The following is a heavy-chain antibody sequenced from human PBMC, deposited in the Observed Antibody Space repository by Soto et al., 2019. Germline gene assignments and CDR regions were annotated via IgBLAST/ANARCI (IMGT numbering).Heavy chain of an antibody. D-gene: IGHD6-13*01. J-gene: IGHJ4*02. Sequence: EVQLLESGGGLVQPGGSLRLSCAASGFTFSSYALIWVRQAPGKGLEWLSAISASGGSTYYAGSVKGRFTISRDNSNTMLYLQMNSLGAEDTAVYYCARGGKSIAAAGDYWGQGTLVTVSS. CDR2: ISASGGST. CDR1: GFTFSSYA. CDR3: ARGGKSIAAAGDY. V-gene: IGHV3-23*01.